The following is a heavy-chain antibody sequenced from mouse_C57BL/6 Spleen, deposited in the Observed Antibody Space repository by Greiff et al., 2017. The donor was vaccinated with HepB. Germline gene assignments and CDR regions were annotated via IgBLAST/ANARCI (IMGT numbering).Heavy chain of an antibody. CDR3: ARVDQGWYFDG. V-gene: IGHV1-82*01. CDR1: GYAFSSSW. J-gene: IGHJ1*03. Sequence: VQLQQSGPELVKPGASVKISCKASGYAFSSSWMNWVKQRPGKGLEWIGRIYPGDGDTNYNGKFKGKATLTADKSSSTAYMQLSSLTSEDSAVYCCARVDQGWYFDGWGTGTTVTVSS. CDR2: IYPGDGDT.